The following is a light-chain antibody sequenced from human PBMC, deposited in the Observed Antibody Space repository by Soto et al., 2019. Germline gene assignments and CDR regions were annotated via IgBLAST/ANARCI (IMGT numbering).Light chain of an antibody. CDR2: GAS. Sequence: EIVMTQSPATLSVSPGERATLSCRASQSVSSNLAWYQQKPGQAPRLLIYGASSRATGIPVRFSGSGSGTEFTLTITSLEPEDFAVYYCQQYGRLPPYTFGQGTKLEIK. J-gene: IGKJ2*01. CDR3: QQYGRLPPYT. V-gene: IGKV3-15*01. CDR1: QSVSSN.